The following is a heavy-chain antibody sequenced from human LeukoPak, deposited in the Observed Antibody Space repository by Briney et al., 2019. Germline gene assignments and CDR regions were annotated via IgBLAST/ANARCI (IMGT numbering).Heavy chain of an antibody. J-gene: IGHJ6*03. CDR2: INTNTGNP. D-gene: IGHD5-24*01. V-gene: IGHV7-4-1*02. Sequence: ASVKVSCKASGYTFTSYAMNWVRQAPGQGLEWMGWINTNTGNPTYARGFTGRFVFSLDTSVSTAYLQISSLKAEDTAVYYCAREEMATIMAQGYYYMDIWGKGTTVTVSS. CDR1: GYTFTSYA. CDR3: AREEMATIMAQGYYYMDI.